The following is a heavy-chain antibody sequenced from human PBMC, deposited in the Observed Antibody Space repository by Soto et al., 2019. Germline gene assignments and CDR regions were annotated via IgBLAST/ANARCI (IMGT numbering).Heavy chain of an antibody. V-gene: IGHV1-69*01. Sequence: QVQLVQSGAEVKKPGSSVKVSCKASGGTFSSYAISWVRQAPGQGLEWLGGIIPIFATVNYAQKLQGRVTITADESTSTPYMELSSLRSEDTAVYYCARGDRISTIAVDAYQYGMDVWGQGTTVTVSS. CDR1: GGTFSSYA. J-gene: IGHJ6*02. CDR3: ARGDRISTIAVDAYQYGMDV. CDR2: IIPIFATV. D-gene: IGHD3-22*01.